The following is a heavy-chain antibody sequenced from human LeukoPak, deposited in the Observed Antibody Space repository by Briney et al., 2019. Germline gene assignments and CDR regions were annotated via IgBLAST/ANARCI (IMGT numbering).Heavy chain of an antibody. J-gene: IGHJ4*02. CDR2: IYYSGST. D-gene: IGHD1-26*01. CDR1: GGSISNYY. V-gene: IGHV4-39*07. Sequence: SETLSLTCTVSGGSISNYYWGWIRQPPGKGLEWIGSIYYSGSTYYNPSLKSRVTISVDTSKNQFSLKLSSVTAADTAVYYCASSGSYSVDYWGQGTLVTVSS. CDR3: ASSGSYSVDY.